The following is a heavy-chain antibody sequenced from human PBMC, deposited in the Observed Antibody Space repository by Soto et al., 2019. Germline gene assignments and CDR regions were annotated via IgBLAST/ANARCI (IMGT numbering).Heavy chain of an antibody. CDR3: ARRSGPEIVRADY. D-gene: IGHD3-16*02. CDR2: INPTDSDT. V-gene: IGHV5-51*01. Sequence: PGESLKISCKASGYIFTTYWIAWVRQMPGKGLEWIGIINPTDSDTRYSPSFQGQVTISADRSTSTAYLQWSSLKASDTAMYYCARRSGPEIVRADYWGQGTLVTVSS. CDR1: GYIFTTYW. J-gene: IGHJ4*02.